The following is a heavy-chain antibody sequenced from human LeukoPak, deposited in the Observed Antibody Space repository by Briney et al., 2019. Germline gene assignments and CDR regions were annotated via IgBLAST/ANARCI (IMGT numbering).Heavy chain of an antibody. J-gene: IGHJ4*02. D-gene: IGHD4-17*01. Sequence: SETLSVTCTVSGGSVNSYYWSWIRQPPGKGLEWIGYIYYSGTTNYNPSLKSRVTISVDSSKNQFSLKLSSVTAADTAVYYCARMTTVPRFDYWGQGTLVTVSS. CDR2: IYYSGTT. CDR3: ARMTTVPRFDY. V-gene: IGHV4-59*08. CDR1: GGSVNSYY.